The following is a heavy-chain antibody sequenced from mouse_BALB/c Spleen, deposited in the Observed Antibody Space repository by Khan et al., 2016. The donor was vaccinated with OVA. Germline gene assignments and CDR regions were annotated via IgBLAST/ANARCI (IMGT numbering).Heavy chain of an antibody. CDR2: IDPSTGYT. J-gene: IGHJ3*01. CDR1: GYTFTTYW. CDR3: ARRGLNGIFAY. Sequence: QVQLQQSGAELAKPGASVKMSCKASGYTFTTYWMHWVKQRPGQGLEWIGYIDPSTGYTDYNQKFKDKATLTTDKSSSTLYMQLSSLTSEDSAVYYCARRGLNGIFAYWGQGTLVTVSA. V-gene: IGHV1-7*01. D-gene: IGHD2-1*01.